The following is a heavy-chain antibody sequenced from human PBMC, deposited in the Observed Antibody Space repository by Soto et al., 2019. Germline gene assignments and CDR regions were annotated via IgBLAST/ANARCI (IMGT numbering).Heavy chain of an antibody. D-gene: IGHD3-9*01. Sequence: SETLSLTCTVSGGSISSYYWSWIRQPPGKGLEWIGYIYYSGSTNYNPSLKSRVTISVDTSKNQFSLKLSSVTAADTAVYYCARDQYYDIWDYYMDVWGKGTTVTVAS. CDR2: IYYSGST. V-gene: IGHV4-59*01. CDR3: ARDQYYDIWDYYMDV. J-gene: IGHJ6*03. CDR1: GGSISSYY.